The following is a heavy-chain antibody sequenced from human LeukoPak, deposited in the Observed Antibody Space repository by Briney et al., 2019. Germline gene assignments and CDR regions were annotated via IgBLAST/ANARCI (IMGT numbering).Heavy chain of an antibody. CDR2: INHSGST. Sequence: SETLSLTCAVYGGSFSGYYWSWIRQPPGKGLEWIGEINHSGSTNYNPSLKSRVTIPVDTSKNQFSLKLSSVTAADTAVYYCARLQWIYYFDYWGQGTLVTVSS. V-gene: IGHV4-34*01. CDR3: ARLQWIYYFDY. J-gene: IGHJ4*02. CDR1: GGSFSGYY. D-gene: IGHD5-24*01.